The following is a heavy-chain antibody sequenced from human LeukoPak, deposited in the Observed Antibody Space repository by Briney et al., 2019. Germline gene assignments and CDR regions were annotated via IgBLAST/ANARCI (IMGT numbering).Heavy chain of an antibody. J-gene: IGHJ4*02. V-gene: IGHV1-46*01. D-gene: IGHD5-18*01. CDR1: GYTFTSYY. CDR3: AREVNTAMDSLDY. CDR2: INPSGGST. Sequence: ASVKVSCKASGYTFTSYYMHWVRQAPGQGLEWMGIINPSGGSTSYAQKFQGRVTMTRDMSTSTVYMELSSLRSEDTTVYYCAREVNTAMDSLDYWGQGTLVTVSS.